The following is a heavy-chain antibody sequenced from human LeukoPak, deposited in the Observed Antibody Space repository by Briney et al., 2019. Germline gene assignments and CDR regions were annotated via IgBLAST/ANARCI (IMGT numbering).Heavy chain of an antibody. CDR3: ARDHVGGSYYGWFDP. J-gene: IGHJ5*02. Sequence: ASVKVSCKASGYTFTGYYMHWVRQAPGQGLEWMGWINPNSGGTNYAQKFQGRVTMTRDTSISTAYMELSRLRSDDTAVYYCARDHVGGSYYGWFDPWGQGTLVTVSS. CDR2: INPNSGGT. D-gene: IGHD1-26*01. CDR1: GYTFTGYY. V-gene: IGHV1-2*02.